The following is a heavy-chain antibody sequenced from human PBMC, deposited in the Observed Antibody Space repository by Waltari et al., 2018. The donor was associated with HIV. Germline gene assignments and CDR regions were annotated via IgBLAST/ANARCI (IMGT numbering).Heavy chain of an antibody. CDR2: ISGYNGDT. V-gene: IGHV1-18*01. D-gene: IGHD3-22*01. CDR1: GYTFPTHG. CDR3: ARDHYYGSSGYYSDY. Sequence: QVHLVQSGAELRKHGASVKVSCTASGYTFPTHGITGVRQAPGQGLEWMGWISGYNGDTKYAQKVRGRVTMTTDTSTSTAYLEMGSLRFDDTAVYYCARDHYYGSSGYYSDYWGQGTLVTVSS. J-gene: IGHJ4*02.